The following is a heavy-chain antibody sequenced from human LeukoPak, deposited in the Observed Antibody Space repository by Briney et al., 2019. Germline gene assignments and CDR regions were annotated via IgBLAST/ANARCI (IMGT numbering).Heavy chain of an antibody. D-gene: IGHD3-10*01. V-gene: IGHV3-23*01. J-gene: IGHJ6*02. CDR3: AKDRVRRHGSGSSIPLYYYYGMDV. CDR1: GFTFSSYA. CDR2: ISGSGGST. Sequence: LAGGSLRLSCAASGFTFSSYAMSWVRQAPGKGLEWVSAISGSGGSTYYADSVKGRSTISRDNSKNTLYLQMNSLRAEDTAVYYCAKDRVRRHGSGSSIPLYYYYGMDVWGQGTTVTVSS.